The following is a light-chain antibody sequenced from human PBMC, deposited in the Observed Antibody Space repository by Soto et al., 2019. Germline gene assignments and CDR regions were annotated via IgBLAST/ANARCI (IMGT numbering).Light chain of an antibody. Sequence: EIVMTQSPATLSVSPGERATLSCRASQSVRSNLAWYQQKPGQAPRLLMYDASTRATGIPARFSGTGSGTEFTLTISSLQSEDFALYYCQQYNDWPLTFGQGTKVDIK. V-gene: IGKV3D-15*01. CDR3: QQYNDWPLT. CDR1: QSVRSN. CDR2: DAS. J-gene: IGKJ1*01.